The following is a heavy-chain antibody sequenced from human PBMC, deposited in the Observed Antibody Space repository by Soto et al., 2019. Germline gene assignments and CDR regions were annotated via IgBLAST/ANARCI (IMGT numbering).Heavy chain of an antibody. D-gene: IGHD2-15*01. CDR3: ARDLSNCSGGSCYSDF. CDR1: GFTLSGYA. CDR2: ISSNGVGT. J-gene: IGHJ4*02. V-gene: IGHV3-64*01. Sequence: GGSLRLSCAASGFTLSGYAMDWVRQAPGKGLEYVSGISSNGVGTYYANSVQGRFTISRDNSKNTLYLQMNSLRAEDMAVYYCARDLSNCSGGSCYSDFFGQGTLVTVSS.